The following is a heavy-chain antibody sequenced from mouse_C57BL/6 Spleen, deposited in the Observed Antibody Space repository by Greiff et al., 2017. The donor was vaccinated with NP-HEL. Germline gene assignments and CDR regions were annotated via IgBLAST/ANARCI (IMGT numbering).Heavy chain of an antibody. CDR1: GYTFTSYW. CDR3: GLTGTFSWFAY. V-gene: IGHV1-64*01. Sequence: QVQLQQPGAELVKPGASVKLSCKASGYTFTSYWMHWVKQRPGQGLEWIGMIHPNSGSTNYNEKFKSKATLTVDKSSSTAYMQLSSLTSEDSAVYYCGLTGTFSWFAYWGQGTLVTVSA. CDR2: IHPNSGST. D-gene: IGHD4-1*01. J-gene: IGHJ3*01.